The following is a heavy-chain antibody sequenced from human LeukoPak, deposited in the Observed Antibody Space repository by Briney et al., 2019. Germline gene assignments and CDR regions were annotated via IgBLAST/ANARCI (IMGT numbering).Heavy chain of an antibody. CDR3: ARCGWNCPKENWFDP. D-gene: IGHD1-7*01. CDR1: GYSFTSYW. CDR2: IYPGDSDT. V-gene: IGHV5-51*01. Sequence: GESLKISCKGSGYSFTSYWIGWVRQMPGKGLEWMGIIYPGDSDTRYSPSFQGQVTISADKSISTAYLQWSSLKASDTAMYYCARCGWNCPKENWFDPWGQGTLVTVSS. J-gene: IGHJ5*02.